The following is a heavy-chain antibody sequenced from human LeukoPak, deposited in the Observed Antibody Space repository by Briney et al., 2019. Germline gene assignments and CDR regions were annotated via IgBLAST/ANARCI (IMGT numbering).Heavy chain of an antibody. CDR3: ARRRYMVRGVTRPGFDY. CDR2: INHSGST. J-gene: IGHJ4*02. V-gene: IGHV4-34*01. Sequence: SSETLSLTCAVYSGSFSGYYWSWIRQPPGKGLEWIGEINHSGSTNYNPSLKSRVTISVDTSKNQFSLKLSSVTAADTAVYYCARRRYMVRGVTRPGFDYWGQGTLVTVSS. D-gene: IGHD3-10*01. CDR1: SGSFSGYY.